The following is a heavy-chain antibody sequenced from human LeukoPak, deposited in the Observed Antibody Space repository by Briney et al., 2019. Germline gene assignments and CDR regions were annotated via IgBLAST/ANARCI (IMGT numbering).Heavy chain of an antibody. CDR2: IKQDGGEK. D-gene: IGHD1-26*01. J-gene: IGHJ4*02. CDR1: GFTFSSYW. CDR3: IGGSNMDY. Sequence: GGSLRLSCAASGFTFSSYWMSWVRQAPGKGLEWVANIKQDGGEKYYADSVKGRFTISRGNARNSLYLQMNSLRAEDTAVYYCIGGSNMDYWGQGTLVTVSS. V-gene: IGHV3-7*01.